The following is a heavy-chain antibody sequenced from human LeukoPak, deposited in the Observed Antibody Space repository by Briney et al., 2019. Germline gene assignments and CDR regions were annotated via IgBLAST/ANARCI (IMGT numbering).Heavy chain of an antibody. CDR1: GYTFTGYY. J-gene: IGHJ6*03. CDR2: INPNSGGT. D-gene: IGHD5-12*01. V-gene: IGHV1-2*02. CDR3: AREGPGEGFVATIFYYYYYMDV. Sequence: ASVKVSFKASGYTFTGYYMHWVRQAPGQGREGMGWINPNSGGTNYAQKFQRRVTMTTDTSISTAYMELSRLRSDDTAVYYCAREGPGEGFVATIFYYYYYMDVWGKGTTVTVSS.